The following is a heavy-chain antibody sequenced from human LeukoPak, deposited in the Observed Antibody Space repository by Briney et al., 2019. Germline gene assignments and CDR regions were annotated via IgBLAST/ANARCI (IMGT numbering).Heavy chain of an antibody. CDR3: ARERSLVVAAIDY. CDR2: IYYSGST. Sequence: KPSETLSLTCTVSGGSISSSSYYWGWIRQPPGKGLERIGSIYYSGSTYYNPSLKSRVTISVDTSKNQFSLKLSSVTAADTAVYYCARERSLVVAAIDYWGQGTLVTVSS. V-gene: IGHV4-39*07. J-gene: IGHJ4*02. D-gene: IGHD2-15*01. CDR1: GGSISSSSYY.